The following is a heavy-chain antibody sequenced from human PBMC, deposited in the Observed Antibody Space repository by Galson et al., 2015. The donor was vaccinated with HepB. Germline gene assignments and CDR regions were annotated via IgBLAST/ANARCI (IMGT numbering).Heavy chain of an antibody. CDR2: IWYDGSNK. J-gene: IGHJ4*02. D-gene: IGHD6-19*01. CDR1: GFTFRGHS. Sequence: LRLSCAASGFTFRGHSMHWVRQAPGKGLEWVAVIWYDGSNKDYADSVRGRFTISRDNSKNTVYLRMNSLRAEDTAVYYCARESEVSGWYFFDYWGQGTLVTVSS. CDR3: ARESEVSGWYFFDY. V-gene: IGHV3-33*08.